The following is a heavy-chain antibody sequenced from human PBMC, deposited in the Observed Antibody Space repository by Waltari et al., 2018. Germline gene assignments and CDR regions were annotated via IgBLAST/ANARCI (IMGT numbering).Heavy chain of an antibody. CDR1: GFTFSSYS. Sequence: EVQLVESGGGLVQPGGSLRLSCAASGFTFSSYSMNWVRQAPGKGLDGVSYISSSSSTIYYADSVKGRFTISRDNAKNSLYLQMNSLRAEDTAVYYCARRQWQGFDYWGQGTLVTVSS. CDR2: ISSSSSTI. D-gene: IGHD6-19*01. J-gene: IGHJ4*02. CDR3: ARRQWQGFDY. V-gene: IGHV3-48*01.